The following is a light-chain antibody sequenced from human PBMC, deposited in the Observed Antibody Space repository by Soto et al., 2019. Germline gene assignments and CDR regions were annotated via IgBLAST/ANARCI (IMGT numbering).Light chain of an antibody. J-gene: IGKJ1*01. V-gene: IGKV3-15*01. Sequence: EIVMTQSPATLSVSPGERATLSCGASQSVSSNLAWYQQKPGQGPRLLIYGASSRATGIPARFSGSGSGTEFTLTISSLQSEDFAVYYCQQYDNWPPTFGQGTKVDIK. CDR2: GAS. CDR3: QQYDNWPPT. CDR1: QSVSSN.